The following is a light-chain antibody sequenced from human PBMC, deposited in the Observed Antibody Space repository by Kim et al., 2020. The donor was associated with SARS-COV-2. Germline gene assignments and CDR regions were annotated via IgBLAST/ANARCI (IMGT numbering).Light chain of an antibody. CDR1: SLRSYY. CDR3: NSRDSSGNHHYV. CDR2: GKN. V-gene: IGLV3-19*01. J-gene: IGLJ1*01. Sequence: LGQTVRIPCQGYSLRSYYASWYQQKPGQAPVLVIYGKNNRPSGIPDRFSGSSSGNTASLTITGAQAEDEADYYCNSRDSSGNHHYVFGTGTKVTVL.